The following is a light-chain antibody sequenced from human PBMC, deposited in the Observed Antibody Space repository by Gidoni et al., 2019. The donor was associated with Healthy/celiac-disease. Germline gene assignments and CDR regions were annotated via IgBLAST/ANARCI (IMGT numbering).Light chain of an antibody. CDR2: WAS. J-gene: IGKJ2*04. Sequence: DSVMTQSPDSLAVSLGERATINCKSSQRVLYSSNNKNYLAWYQQKPGQPPKLLIYWASTRESGVPDRFSGSGSGTDFTLTISSLQAEDVAVYYCQQYYSTPCSFGQGTKLEIK. CDR3: QQYYSTPCS. CDR1: QRVLYSSNNKNY. V-gene: IGKV4-1*01.